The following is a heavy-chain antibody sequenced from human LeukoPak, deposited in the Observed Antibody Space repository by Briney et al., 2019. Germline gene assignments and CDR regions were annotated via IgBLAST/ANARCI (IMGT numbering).Heavy chain of an antibody. CDR2: IYYSGTT. Sequence: SETLSLTCTVSGGSISSYYWSWIRQPPGKGLEWIGYIYYSGTTYYNPSLKSRVTISVDTSKNQFSLKLSSVTAADTAVYYCASIPIHYYDSSGYVGYWGQGTLVTVSS. J-gene: IGHJ4*02. D-gene: IGHD3-22*01. CDR1: GGSISSYY. CDR3: ASIPIHYYDSSGYVGY. V-gene: IGHV4-59*04.